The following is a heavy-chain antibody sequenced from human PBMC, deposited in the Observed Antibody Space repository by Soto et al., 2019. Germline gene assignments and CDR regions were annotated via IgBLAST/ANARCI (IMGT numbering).Heavy chain of an antibody. CDR3: AASAPPATNYYYAMDV. J-gene: IGHJ6*02. V-gene: IGHV4-61*01. CDR1: GGSVSSGSFY. CDR2: FYDSGST. Sequence: LSLTCTVSGGSVSSGSFYWSWIRRPPGKGLEWIGYFYDSGSTNYNPSLRSRVTMSVDTSKNQFSLKLSSVTAADTAVYYCAASAPPATNYYYAMDVWGQGTTVTVS. D-gene: IGHD5-12*01.